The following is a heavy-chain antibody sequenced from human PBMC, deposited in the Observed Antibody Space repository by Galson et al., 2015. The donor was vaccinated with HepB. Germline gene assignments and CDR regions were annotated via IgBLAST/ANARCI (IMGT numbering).Heavy chain of an antibody. D-gene: IGHD2-15*01. Sequence: CAISGDSVSSNSATWDWFRQSPSRGLEWLGRTYYRSKWYNDYAPFMKSRVIINPDTSMHQFSLQLNSVRPEDTAMYYCARGRSPARAFDIWGQGTMVTVSS. CDR3: ARGRSPARAFDI. CDR1: GDSVSSNSAT. J-gene: IGHJ3*02. CDR2: TYYRSKWYN. V-gene: IGHV6-1*01.